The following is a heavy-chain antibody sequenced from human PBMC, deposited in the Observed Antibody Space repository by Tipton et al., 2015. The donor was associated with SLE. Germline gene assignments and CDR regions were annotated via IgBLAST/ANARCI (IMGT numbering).Heavy chain of an antibody. CDR1: GGSISSSSYY. D-gene: IGHD6-13*01. CDR3: ARGPGYSSSFDY. V-gene: IGHV4-39*07. CDR2: IYYSGST. Sequence: TLSLTCTVSGGSISSSSYYWGWVRQPPGKGLEWIGSIYYSGSTYYNPSLKSRVTISVDTSKNQFSLKLSSVTAADTAVYYCARGPGYSSSFDYWGQGTLVTVSS. J-gene: IGHJ4*02.